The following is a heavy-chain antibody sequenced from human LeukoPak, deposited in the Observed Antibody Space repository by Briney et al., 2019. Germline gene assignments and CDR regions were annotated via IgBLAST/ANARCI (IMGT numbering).Heavy chain of an antibody. V-gene: IGHV4-38-2*02. D-gene: IGHD6-13*01. CDR1: GYSISSGYY. J-gene: IGHJ1*01. Sequence: KPSETLSLTCTVSGYSISSGYYWGWIRQPPGKGLEWIGSIYHSGSTYYNPSLKSRVTISVDTSKNQFSLKLSSVTAADTAVYYCARALVNIAAAGSRSEYFQHWGQGTLVTVSS. CDR2: IYHSGST. CDR3: ARALVNIAAAGSRSEYFQH.